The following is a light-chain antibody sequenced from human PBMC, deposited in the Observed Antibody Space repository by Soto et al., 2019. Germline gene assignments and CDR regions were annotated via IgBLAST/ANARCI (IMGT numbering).Light chain of an antibody. J-gene: IGLJ1*01. Sequence: QSVLTQPASVSGSPGQSITISCTGTSIDVGGYNYVSWYQQHPGKAPKLMIYDVSNRPSGVSNRFSGSKSGNTASLTISGLQAEDEADYYCSSTPSSSIGFGTGTKVTV. CDR2: DVS. V-gene: IGLV2-14*01. CDR1: SIDVGGYNY. CDR3: SSTPSSSIG.